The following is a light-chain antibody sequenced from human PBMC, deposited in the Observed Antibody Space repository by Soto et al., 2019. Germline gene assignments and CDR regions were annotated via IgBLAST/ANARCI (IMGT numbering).Light chain of an antibody. V-gene: IGKV3-11*01. CDR2: GAS. J-gene: IGKJ5*01. CDR3: QQRNIWPPVT. Sequence: NVLTQSPGTLSLSPGERATLSCRASHSVNSNYLAWYQHRPGQAPRLLIYGASKRATGIPDRFSGRGSGTDFTLTISSLEPEDSAIYYCQQRNIWPPVTFGQGTRLEIK. CDR1: HSVNSN.